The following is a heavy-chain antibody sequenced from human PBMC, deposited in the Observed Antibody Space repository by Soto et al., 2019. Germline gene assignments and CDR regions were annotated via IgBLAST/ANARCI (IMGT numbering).Heavy chain of an antibody. CDR2: ISAYNGNT. J-gene: IGHJ6*02. Sequence: ASVKVSCKASGYTFTSYGISWVRQAPGQGLEWMGWISAYNGNTNYAQKLQGRVTMTTDTSTSTAYMELRSLRSDDTAVYYCARDLPTYYDFWSGYLPPFSYGMDVWGQGTTVTVSS. CDR3: ARDLPTYYDFWSGYLPPFSYGMDV. CDR1: GYTFTSYG. V-gene: IGHV1-18*01. D-gene: IGHD3-3*01.